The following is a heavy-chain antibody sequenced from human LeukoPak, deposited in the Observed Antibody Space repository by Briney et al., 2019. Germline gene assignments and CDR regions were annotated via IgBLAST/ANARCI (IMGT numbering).Heavy chain of an antibody. D-gene: IGHD1-1*01. CDR1: GFTFINYD. CDR2: ISSSGSTI. Sequence: AVSLRRSCSASGFTFINYDRNWLPHAPGKALEGGSYISSSGSTIYYADSVKVRFTISRDNAKNSLYLQMNSLRAEYTSVYYSAGEERRITAAVPYAFDLWGQGTMVTVSS. V-gene: IGHV3-48*03. J-gene: IGHJ3*01. CDR3: AGEERRITAAVPYAFDL.